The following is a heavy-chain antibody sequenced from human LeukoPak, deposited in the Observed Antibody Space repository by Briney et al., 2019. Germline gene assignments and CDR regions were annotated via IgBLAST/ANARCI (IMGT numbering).Heavy chain of an antibody. CDR1: GDSVSSNSVT. J-gene: IGHJ5*02. CDR3: ARRLTQYDCFDP. D-gene: IGHD2-2*01. Sequence: SQTPSLTRAISGDSVSSNSVTWNWIRQSPSRGLEWLGRTHYRSTWYNDYAVSVRGRITVNPDTSKNQFSLHLNSVTPEDTAVYYCARRLTQYDCFDPWGQGILVTVSS. CDR2: THYRSTWYN. V-gene: IGHV6-1*01.